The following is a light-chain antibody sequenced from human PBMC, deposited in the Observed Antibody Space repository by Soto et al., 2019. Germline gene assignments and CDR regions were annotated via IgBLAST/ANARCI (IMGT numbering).Light chain of an antibody. J-gene: IGKJ4*01. Sequence: EIVLTQARGILCLFPGERATLSCRASVNATSHYIDRYQLKRGQAPRLLIDDASSRATGIPDRFSGSGSVTDFTHTMSGLEPEDFAVDHCQQYGSSPPLSFGGGTKVDIK. V-gene: IGKV3-20*01. CDR3: QQYGSSPPLS. CDR1: VNATSHY. CDR2: DAS.